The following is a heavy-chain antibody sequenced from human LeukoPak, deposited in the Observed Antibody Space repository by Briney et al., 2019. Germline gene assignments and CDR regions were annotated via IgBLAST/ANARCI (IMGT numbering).Heavy chain of an antibody. CDR2: IRNDGSDT. CDR1: GFSFSGFD. D-gene: IGHD5-18*01. Sequence: GGSLRLSCAASGFSFSGFDMHWVRQAPGKGLEWVAFIRNDGSDTYYADSVKGRFTISRDNSKSALYLQMNSLTTEDTAAYYCHTPTSGNNDFWGQGTLVTVSS. CDR3: HTPTSGNNDF. J-gene: IGHJ4*02. V-gene: IGHV3-30*02.